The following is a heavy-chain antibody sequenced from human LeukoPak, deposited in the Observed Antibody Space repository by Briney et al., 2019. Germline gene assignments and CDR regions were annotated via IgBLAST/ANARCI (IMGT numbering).Heavy chain of an antibody. CDR2: IYYSGST. CDR1: GGSISSYY. V-gene: IGHV4-59*08. Sequence: SETLSLTCTVSGGSISSYYWSWIRQPPGKGLEWIGYIYYSGSTNYNPSLKSRVTISVDTSKNQFSLKLSSVTAADTAVYCCARVQGWFDPWGQGTLVTVSS. CDR3: ARVQGWFDP. J-gene: IGHJ5*02.